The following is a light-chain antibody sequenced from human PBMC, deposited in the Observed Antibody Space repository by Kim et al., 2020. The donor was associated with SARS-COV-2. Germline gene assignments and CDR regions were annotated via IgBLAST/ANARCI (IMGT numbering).Light chain of an antibody. CDR3: QQYADLQYI. CDR1: QSVSSSY. V-gene: IGKV3-20*01. CDR2: GAS. Sequence: LSPGERATLPRRASQSVSSSYFAWYQQKPGQAPRLLIYGASSRATGIPDRFSGSGSGTDFTLTISRLEPEDFAVYYCQQYADLQYIFGQGTKLEIK. J-gene: IGKJ2*01.